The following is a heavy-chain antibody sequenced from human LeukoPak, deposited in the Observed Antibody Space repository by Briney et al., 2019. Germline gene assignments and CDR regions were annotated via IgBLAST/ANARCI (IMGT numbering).Heavy chain of an antibody. Sequence: SQTLSLTCTVSGGSISSGSYYWSWIRQPAGKGLEWIGRIYTSGSTNYNPSLKSRVTISIDTSRNQFSLNLSSVTAADTAVFYCARGSGTNYYYYYMDVWGKGTTVTVSS. CDR1: GGSISSGSYY. CDR3: ARGSGTNYYYYYMDV. CDR2: IYTSGST. V-gene: IGHV4-61*02. D-gene: IGHD1/OR15-1a*01. J-gene: IGHJ6*03.